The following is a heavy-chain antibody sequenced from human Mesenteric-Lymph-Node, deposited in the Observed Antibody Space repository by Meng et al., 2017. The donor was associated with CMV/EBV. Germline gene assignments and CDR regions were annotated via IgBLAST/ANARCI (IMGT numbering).Heavy chain of an antibody. J-gene: IGHJ4*02. D-gene: IGHD3-22*01. CDR2: IHYSGST. Sequence: SATLSLTCTVSGGSVSSGSYYWSWIRQPPGKGLEWIGYIHYSGSTNYNPPLKSRVTMSVDTSKNQFSLKLSSVTAADTAVYYCARVGYDISCYPLPDFDYLGQGTLVTVSS. V-gene: IGHV4-61*01. CDR3: ARVGYDISCYPLPDFDY. CDR1: GGSVSSGSYY.